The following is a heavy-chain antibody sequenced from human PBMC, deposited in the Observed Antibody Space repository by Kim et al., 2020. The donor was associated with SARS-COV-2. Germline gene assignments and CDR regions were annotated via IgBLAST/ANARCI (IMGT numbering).Heavy chain of an antibody. CDR3: ARVDGWLVLGAIDY. Sequence: GGSLRLSCAASGFTFSSYSMNWVRQAPGKGLEWVSSISSSSSYIYYADSVKGRFTISRDNAKNSLYLQMNSLRAEDTAVYYCARVDGWLVLGAIDYWGQGTLVTVSS. D-gene: IGHD6-19*01. CDR2: ISSSSSYI. J-gene: IGHJ4*02. CDR1: GFTFSSYS. V-gene: IGHV3-21*01.